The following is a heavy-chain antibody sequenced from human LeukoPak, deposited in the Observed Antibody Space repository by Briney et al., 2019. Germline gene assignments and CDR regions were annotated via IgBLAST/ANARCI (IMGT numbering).Heavy chain of an antibody. Sequence: ASVKVSCKASGGTFSSYAISWVRQAPGQGLEWMGRIIPILGIANYAQKFQGRVTITADKSTSTAYMELSSLRSEDTAVYYCARGYYDSSGYHAFDIWGQGTMVTVSS. CDR2: IIPILGIA. D-gene: IGHD3-22*01. CDR3: ARGYYDSSGYHAFDI. J-gene: IGHJ3*02. CDR1: GGTFSSYA. V-gene: IGHV1-69*04.